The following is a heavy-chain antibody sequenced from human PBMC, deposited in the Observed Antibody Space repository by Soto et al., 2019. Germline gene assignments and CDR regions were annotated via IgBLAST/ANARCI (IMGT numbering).Heavy chain of an antibody. D-gene: IGHD3-10*01. V-gene: IGHV3-21*01. CDR2: ISGSSSYT. Sequence: GGSLRLSCAASRFTFSRYAMSWVRQAPGQGLEWVSGISGSSSYTNYADSVKGRFTISRDNAKNSLYLQMNSLRAEDTAVYYCARGLGSPRGDVWGQGTTVTVSS. CDR1: RFTFSRYA. CDR3: ARGLGSPRGDV. J-gene: IGHJ6*02.